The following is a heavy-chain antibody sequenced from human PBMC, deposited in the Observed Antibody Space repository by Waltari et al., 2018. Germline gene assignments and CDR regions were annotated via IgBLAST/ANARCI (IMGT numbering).Heavy chain of an antibody. CDR3: ARGHSTRWYLDS. Sequence: QVQLQESAPGLVKPSETLSLPCIVSGGSIRGFYWSWIRQPPGKGLEWVGYIFYSGTTNYNPSLKSRVTISIDTSNNQFSLNLRSVTAADTAVYYCARGHSTRWYLDSWGQGTLVSVSS. V-gene: IGHV4-59*01. CDR2: IFYSGTT. J-gene: IGHJ4*02. D-gene: IGHD6-13*01. CDR1: GGSIRGFY.